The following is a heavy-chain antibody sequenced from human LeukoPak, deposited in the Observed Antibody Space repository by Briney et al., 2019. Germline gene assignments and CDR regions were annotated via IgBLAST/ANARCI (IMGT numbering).Heavy chain of an antibody. V-gene: IGHV3-48*01. J-gene: IGHJ4*02. Sequence: PGGSLRLSCAASGFTFSSYSMNWVRQAPGKGLEWVSYISSRSSTIYYADSVKGRFTISRDNAKNSLYLQMNSLRADDTAIYYCARGQPKIVVVPTASDYWGQGTLVTVSS. D-gene: IGHD2-2*01. CDR1: GFTFSSYS. CDR2: ISSRSSTI. CDR3: ARGQPKIVVVPTASDY.